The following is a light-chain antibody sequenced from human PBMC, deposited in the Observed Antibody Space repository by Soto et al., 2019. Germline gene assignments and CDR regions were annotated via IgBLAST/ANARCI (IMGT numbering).Light chain of an antibody. V-gene: IGKV4-1*01. CDR3: QQYSTTPLT. J-gene: IGKJ4*01. Sequence: IWMTQSPDSLAVSRGGGATINGNSSQSVLFTSNNKNYLGLFQQNPLHPPKLLLSWASTRESGVPDRFTGSGSGKDFTLTISSLQAADVAVYYSQQYSTTPLTLGGATTVDIK. CDR1: QSVLFTSNNKNY. CDR2: WAS.